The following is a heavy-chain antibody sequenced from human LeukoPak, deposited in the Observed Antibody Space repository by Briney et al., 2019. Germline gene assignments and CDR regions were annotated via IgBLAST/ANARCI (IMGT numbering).Heavy chain of an antibody. CDR2: INHSGST. CDR1: GGSFSGYY. CDR3: ARGRDXXFXXXYPYQLKFDY. Sequence: SETLSLTCAVYGGSFSGYYWSWIRQPPGKGLEWIGEINHSGSTNYNPSLKSRVTISVDTSKNQFSLKLSSVTAADTAVYYCARGRDXXFXXXYPYQLKFDYWGQGTLVTVSS. D-gene: IGHD3-3*01. J-gene: IGHJ4*02. V-gene: IGHV4-34*01.